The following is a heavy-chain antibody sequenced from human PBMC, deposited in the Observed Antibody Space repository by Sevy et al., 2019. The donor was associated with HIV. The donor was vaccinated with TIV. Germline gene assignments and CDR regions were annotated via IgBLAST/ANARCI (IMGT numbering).Heavy chain of an antibody. Sequence: GGSLRLSCAASGFTFSSYCMHWVRQAPGKGLVWVSRINSDGSSTSYADSVKGRFTISRDNAKNTLYLQMNSLRAEDTAVYYCAREYSSGWYDYWGQGTLVTVSS. CDR2: INSDGSST. CDR1: GFTFSSYC. V-gene: IGHV3-74*01. CDR3: AREYSSGWYDY. D-gene: IGHD6-19*01. J-gene: IGHJ4*02.